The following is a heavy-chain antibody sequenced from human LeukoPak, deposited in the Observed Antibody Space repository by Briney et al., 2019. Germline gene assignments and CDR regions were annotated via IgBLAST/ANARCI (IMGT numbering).Heavy chain of an antibody. Sequence: SETLSLTCTVSGDSISSYYWSWIRQPPGKGLEWIGYIYYSGSTNYNPSLKSRVTISVDTSKNQFSLKLSSVTAADTAVYYCARQTDPAMGGFDYWGQGTLVTVSS. D-gene: IGHD5-18*01. V-gene: IGHV4-59*08. CDR1: GDSISSYY. CDR3: ARQTDPAMGGFDY. J-gene: IGHJ4*02. CDR2: IYYSGST.